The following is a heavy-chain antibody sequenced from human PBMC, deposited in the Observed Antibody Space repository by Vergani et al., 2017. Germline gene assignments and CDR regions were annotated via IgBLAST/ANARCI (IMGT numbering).Heavy chain of an antibody. D-gene: IGHD3-3*01. CDR2: INAGNGNT. V-gene: IGHV1-3*01. Sequence: QVQLVQSGAEVKKPGASVKVSCKASGYTFTSYAMHWVRHAPGQRLEWMGWINAGNGNTNYSQKFQGRVTITRDTSASTAYMELSSLRSEDTAVYYCARGGGYDFGSGQHYFDYGGEGTLVTVSS. CDR1: GYTFTSYA. CDR3: ARGGGYDFGSGQHYFDY. J-gene: IGHJ4*02.